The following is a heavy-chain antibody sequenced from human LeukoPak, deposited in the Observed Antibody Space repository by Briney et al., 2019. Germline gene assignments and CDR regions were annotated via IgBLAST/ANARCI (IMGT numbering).Heavy chain of an antibody. D-gene: IGHD6-13*01. J-gene: IGHJ5*02. V-gene: IGHV4-34*01. CDR3: ARGRLECRSWYIWFDP. CDR1: GGSFSGYY. Sequence: SETLSLTCAVYGGSFSGYYWSWIRQPPGKGLEWIGEINHSGSTNYNPSLKSRVTISVDTSKNQFSLKLSSVTAADTAVYYCARGRLECRSWYIWFDPWGQGTLVTVSS. CDR2: INHSGST.